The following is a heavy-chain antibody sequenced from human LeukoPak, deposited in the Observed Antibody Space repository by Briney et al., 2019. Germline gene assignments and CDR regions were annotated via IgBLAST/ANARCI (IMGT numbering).Heavy chain of an antibody. CDR1: GFIFSSYG. V-gene: IGHV3-30*02. Sequence: PGGSLRLSCAASGFIFSSYGMHWVRQAPGKGLEWVAFIRYDGSSQDYADSVKGRFTFSRDNSKNTLYLQMNSLRPEDTAVYYCAKGRDYYFDYWGQGTLVTVSS. CDR2: IRYDGSSQ. J-gene: IGHJ4*02. CDR3: AKGRDYYFDY. D-gene: IGHD3/OR15-3a*01.